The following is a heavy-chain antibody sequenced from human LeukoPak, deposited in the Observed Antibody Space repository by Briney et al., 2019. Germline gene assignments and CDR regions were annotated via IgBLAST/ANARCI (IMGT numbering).Heavy chain of an antibody. CDR3: ARMVEMATINYFDY. V-gene: IGHV1-69*13. D-gene: IGHD5-24*01. CDR1: GGTFSSYA. CDR2: IIPIFGTA. Sequence: GASVKVSCKASGGTFSSYAISWVRQAPGQGLEWMGGIIPIFGTANYAQKFQGRVTITADESTSTAYMELSSLRSEDTAVYYCARMVEMATINYFDYWGQGTLVTVSS. J-gene: IGHJ4*02.